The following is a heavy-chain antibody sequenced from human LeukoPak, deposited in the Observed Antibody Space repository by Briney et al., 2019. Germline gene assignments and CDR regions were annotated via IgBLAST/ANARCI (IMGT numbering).Heavy chain of an antibody. D-gene: IGHD2-2*01. Sequence: KPGGSLRLSCAASGFTFSSYWMSWIRQPPGKGLEWIGYIYYSGSTNYNPSLKSRVTISVDTSKNQFSLKLSSVTAADTAVYYCAREIVPAAIGSNYYYMDVWGKGTTVTVPS. CDR1: GFTFSSYW. J-gene: IGHJ6*03. V-gene: IGHV4-59*01. CDR2: IYYSGST. CDR3: AREIVPAAIGSNYYYMDV.